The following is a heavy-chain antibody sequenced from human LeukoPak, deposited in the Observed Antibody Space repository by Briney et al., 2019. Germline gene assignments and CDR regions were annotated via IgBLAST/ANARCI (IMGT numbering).Heavy chain of an antibody. CDR2: IHRAGRT. V-gene: IGHV4-4*02. D-gene: IGHD3-9*01. Sequence: SETLSLTCAVSGVSISSSEWWIWVRQPPGQGLEWIGEIHRAGRTRYNPSLKSRVTMSMDYSKNQFSLNVSSVTAADTAIYYCGKTDIYFNPIDYWGPGSLVTVSS. J-gene: IGHJ4*02. CDR3: GKTDIYFNPIDY. CDR1: GVSISSSEW.